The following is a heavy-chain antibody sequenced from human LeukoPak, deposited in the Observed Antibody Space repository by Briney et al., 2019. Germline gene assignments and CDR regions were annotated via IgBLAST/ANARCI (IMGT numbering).Heavy chain of an antibody. Sequence: GGSLRLSCAASGFTFSSYEMNWVRQAPGKGLEWVSYISSSGSTIYYADSVKGRFTISRDNAKNSLYLQMNSLRAEDTAVYYCARERPLVFDYWGQGTLVTVSS. CDR3: ARERPLVFDY. V-gene: IGHV3-48*03. J-gene: IGHJ4*02. D-gene: IGHD6-6*01. CDR2: ISSSGSTI. CDR1: GFTFSSYE.